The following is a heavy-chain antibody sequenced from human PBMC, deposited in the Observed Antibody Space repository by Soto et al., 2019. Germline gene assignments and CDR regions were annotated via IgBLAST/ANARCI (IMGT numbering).Heavy chain of an antibody. V-gene: IGHV4-31*03. J-gene: IGHJ4*02. CDR1: GGSISSGGYY. D-gene: IGHD1-7*01. CDR2: IYYSGST. CDR3: ARESGLELELRDYFDY. Sequence: QVQLQESGPGLVKPSQTLSLTCTVSGGSISSGGYYWSWIRQHPGKGLEWIGYIYYSGSTYYNPSLKSRVTISVDTSKNQFSLKLSSVTAADTAVYYCARESGLELELRDYFDYWGQGTLVTVSS.